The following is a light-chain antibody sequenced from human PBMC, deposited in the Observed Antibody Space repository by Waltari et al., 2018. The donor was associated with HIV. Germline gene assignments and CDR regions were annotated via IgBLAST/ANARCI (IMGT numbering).Light chain of an antibody. CDR2: QSN. CDR1: NSTIGDNH. Sequence: QSVLTQPPSVSADPGQKVTISCAGSNSTIGDNHVSWYQQLPGTAPKLLSFQSNKRPSDSPDRFSGSKSGTSATLGIAGLQTGDEADYYCVTWDSSLTAGVFGGGTKLTVL. V-gene: IGLV1-51*01. J-gene: IGLJ2*01. CDR3: VTWDSSLTAGV.